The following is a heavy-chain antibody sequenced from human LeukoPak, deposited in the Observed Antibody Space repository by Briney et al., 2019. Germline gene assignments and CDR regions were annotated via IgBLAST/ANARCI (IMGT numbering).Heavy chain of an antibody. V-gene: IGHV1-2*02. CDR2: INPNSGGT. D-gene: IGHD6-13*01. CDR3: ARCPRGAAAGNDY. CDR1: GYTFTGYY. Sequence: ASVKVSCKASGYTFTGYYLHWVRRAPGQGLEWMGWINPNSGGTNYAQKFQGRVTMTRDTSISTAYMELSRLRSDDTAVYYCARCPRGAAAGNDYWGQGTLVTVSS. J-gene: IGHJ4*02.